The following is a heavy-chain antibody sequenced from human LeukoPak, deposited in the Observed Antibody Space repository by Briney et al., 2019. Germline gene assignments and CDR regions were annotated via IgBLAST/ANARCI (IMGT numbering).Heavy chain of an antibody. J-gene: IGHJ4*02. CDR3: AAKMTTVTRLDY. CDR1: GYSISSGYY. D-gene: IGHD4-17*01. CDR2: IFNSGST. Sequence: SETLSLTCTVSGYSISSGYYWGWIRQPPGKGLEWIGCIFNSGSTYYNPSLKSRVTISVDTSKNQFSLKLSSVTAADTAVYYYAAKMTTVTRLDYWGQGTLVTVSS. V-gene: IGHV4-38-2*02.